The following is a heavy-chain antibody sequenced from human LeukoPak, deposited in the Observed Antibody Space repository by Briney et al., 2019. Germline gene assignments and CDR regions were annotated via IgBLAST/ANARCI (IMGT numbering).Heavy chain of an antibody. V-gene: IGHV2-70*11. CDR1: GFSLRTRGRC. CDR3: ARCGLLWFGEPTYFDY. Sequence: RASGPALVKPPQTLTLTCTFSGFSLRTRGRCVSWIRQPPGKALEWLSRIDWDDDKYYSTSLKTRLSISKDTSKNQVVLTMTNMDPVDTATYYCARCGLLWFGEPTYFDYWGQGTLVTVSS. CDR2: IDWDDDK. D-gene: IGHD3-10*01. J-gene: IGHJ4*02.